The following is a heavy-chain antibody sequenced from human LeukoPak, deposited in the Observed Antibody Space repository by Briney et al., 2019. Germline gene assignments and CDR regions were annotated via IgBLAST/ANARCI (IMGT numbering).Heavy chain of an antibody. Sequence: GGSLRLSCAASGFTFSSYGMHWVRQAPGKGLEWVAFIRYDGSNKYYADSVKGRFTISRDNSKNTLYLQMSSLRAEDTALYYCATLFWSGYDYWGQGTLVTVSS. CDR2: IRYDGSNK. CDR1: GFTFSSYG. V-gene: IGHV3-30*02. CDR3: ATLFWSGYDY. J-gene: IGHJ4*02. D-gene: IGHD3-3*01.